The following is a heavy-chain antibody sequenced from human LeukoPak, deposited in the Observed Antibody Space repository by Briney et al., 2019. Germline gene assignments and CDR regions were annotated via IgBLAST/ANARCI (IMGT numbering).Heavy chain of an antibody. J-gene: IGHJ5*02. Sequence: PSKTLSLTCTVSGGSISSYYWSWIRQPPGKGLEWIGYIYYSGSTNYNPSLKSRVTISVDTSKNQFSLKLSSVTAANTAVYYCARSPGITIFGVVITNNWFDPWGQGTLVTVSS. CDR3: ARSPGITIFGVVITNNWFDP. D-gene: IGHD3-3*01. CDR2: IYYSGST. CDR1: GGSISSYY. V-gene: IGHV4-59*01.